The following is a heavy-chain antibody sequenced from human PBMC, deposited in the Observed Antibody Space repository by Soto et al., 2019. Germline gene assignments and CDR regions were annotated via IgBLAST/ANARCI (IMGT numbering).Heavy chain of an antibody. CDR3: AREGILTGTTYFDY. Sequence: SETLSLTCTVSGGSISSCDRSWIRQPPGKGLEWIGYIYYSGSTNYNPSLKSRVTISVDTSKNQFSLKLSSVTAADTAVYYCAREGILTGTTYFDYWGQGTLVTVS. CDR1: GGSISSCD. CDR2: IYYSGST. J-gene: IGHJ4*02. D-gene: IGHD1-20*01. V-gene: IGHV4-59*01.